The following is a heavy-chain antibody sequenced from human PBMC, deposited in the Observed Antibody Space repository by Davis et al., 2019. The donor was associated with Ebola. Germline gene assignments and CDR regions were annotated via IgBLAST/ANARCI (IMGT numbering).Heavy chain of an antibody. J-gene: IGHJ5*02. Sequence: GESLKISCAASGFTFSGSAMHWVRQASGKGLEWVGRIRSRVNSYATSYAASVKGRFTISRDDSKNTLYLQMNSLKTEDTAVYYCTTVRHIAGWFDPWGQGTLVTVSS. CDR3: TTVRHIAGWFDP. D-gene: IGHD6-13*01. CDR2: IRSRVNSYAT. V-gene: IGHV3-73*01. CDR1: GFTFSGSA.